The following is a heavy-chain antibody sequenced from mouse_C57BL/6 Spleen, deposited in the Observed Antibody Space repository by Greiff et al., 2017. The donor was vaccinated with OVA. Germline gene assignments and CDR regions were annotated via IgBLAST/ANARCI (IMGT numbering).Heavy chain of an antibody. V-gene: IGHV1-22*01. CDR3: ARRYYGRGAWFAY. D-gene: IGHD1-1*01. CDR1: GYTFTDYN. CDR2: INPNNGGT. J-gene: IGHJ3*01. Sequence: EVQLQESGPELVKPGASVKMSCKASGYTFTDYNMHWVKQSHGKSLEWIGYINPNNGGTSYNQKFKGKATLTVNKSSSTAYMELRSLTSEDSAVYYCARRYYGRGAWFAYWGQGTLVTVSA.